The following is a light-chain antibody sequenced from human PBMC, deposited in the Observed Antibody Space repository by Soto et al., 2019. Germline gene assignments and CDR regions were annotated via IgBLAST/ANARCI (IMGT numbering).Light chain of an antibody. CDR3: QQRSHWPLLFT. CDR1: QSVGSY. J-gene: IGKJ3*01. CDR2: DAS. Sequence: EIVLTQSPATLSLSPGERATLSCRASQSVGSYLAWYQQKPGQAPRLLTYDASNRATGIPARFSGSGSGTDFTLTISSLEPEDFAVYYCQQRSHWPLLFTFGPGTKVDIK. V-gene: IGKV3-11*01.